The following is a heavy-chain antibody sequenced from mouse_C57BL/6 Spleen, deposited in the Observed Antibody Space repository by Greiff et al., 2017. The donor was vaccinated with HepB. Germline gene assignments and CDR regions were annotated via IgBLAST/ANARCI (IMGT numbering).Heavy chain of an antibody. CDR1: GFTFSSYA. Sequence: EVQRVESGGGLVKPGGSLKLSCAASGFTFSSYAMSWVRQTPEKRLEWVATISDGGSYTYYPDNVKGRFTISRDNAKNNLYLQMIHLKSEDTAMYYCARDRRGTGSSYLDYWGQGTTLTVSS. J-gene: IGHJ2*01. D-gene: IGHD1-1*01. CDR2: ISDGGSYT. V-gene: IGHV5-4*01. CDR3: ARDRRGTGSSYLDY.